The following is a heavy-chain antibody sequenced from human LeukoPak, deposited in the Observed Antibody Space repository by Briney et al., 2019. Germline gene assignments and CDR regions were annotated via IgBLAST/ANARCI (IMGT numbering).Heavy chain of an antibody. V-gene: IGHV4-59*12. J-gene: IGHJ4*02. CDR1: GGSISSYY. D-gene: IGHD1-26*01. CDR3: ARGGGGRGNDY. CDR2: IYYSGST. Sequence: SETLSLTCTVSGGSISSYYWSWIRQPPGKGLGWIGYIYYSGSTNYNPSLKSRVTISVDTSKNQFSLKLSSVTAADTAVYYCARGGGGRGNDYWGQGTLVTVSS.